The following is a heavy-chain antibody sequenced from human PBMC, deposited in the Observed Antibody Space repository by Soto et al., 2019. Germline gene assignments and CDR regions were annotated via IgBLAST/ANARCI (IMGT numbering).Heavy chain of an antibody. D-gene: IGHD2-8*02. CDR3: ARWGGLSCSGAVCFKKPFDY. Sequence: QVQLVQSGAEVKRPESSMKVSCKPSGGTFNNYAINWVRQAPGQGLEWMGAIIPISGTTKYAKKFQGRVTITADKSTSTVYMDLSSLRSEDTAVYYCARWGGLSCSGAVCFKKPFDYWGQGTLVTVSS. CDR2: IIPISGTT. CDR1: GGTFNNYA. V-gene: IGHV1-69*06. J-gene: IGHJ4*02.